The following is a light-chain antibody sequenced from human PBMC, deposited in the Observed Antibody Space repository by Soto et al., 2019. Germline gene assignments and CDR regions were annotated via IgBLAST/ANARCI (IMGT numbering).Light chain of an antibody. J-gene: IGLJ2*01. CDR3: CSYISISTSAV. Sequence: QSALTQPASVSGSPGQSITISCTGTSSDIGDYTHVSWYQQHPGKAPKLIIYEVSDRPSGVSNRFSGSKSGNTASLTISGLQTEDEADYYCCSYISISTSAVFGGGTKLTVL. V-gene: IGLV2-14*01. CDR1: SSDIGDYTH. CDR2: EVS.